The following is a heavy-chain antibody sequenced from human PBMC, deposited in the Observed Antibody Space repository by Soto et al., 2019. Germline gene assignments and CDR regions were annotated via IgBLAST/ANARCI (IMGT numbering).Heavy chain of an antibody. D-gene: IGHD1-7*01. CDR1: GYTFTSYA. CDR3: ARDPGASVTGTTAWFDP. CDR2: INAGNGNT. Sequence: QVQLVQSGAEVKKPGASVKVSCKASGYTFTSYAMHWVRQGPGQRLEWMGWINAGNGNTKYSQKFQGRVTITRDTSASTAYMELSSLRSEDTAVYYCARDPGASVTGTTAWFDPWGQGTLVTVSS. V-gene: IGHV1-3*01. J-gene: IGHJ5*02.